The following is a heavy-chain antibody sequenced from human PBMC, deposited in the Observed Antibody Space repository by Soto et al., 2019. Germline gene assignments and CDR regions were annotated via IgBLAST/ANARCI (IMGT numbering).Heavy chain of an antibody. CDR1: GFSLTTGGVG. J-gene: IGHJ6*02. V-gene: IGHV2-5*01. Sequence: QFTLKESGPTLVEPTQTLTLTCSFSGFSLTTGGVGVGWIRQPPGSSPEWLAVIYWNDDRRRSPSLEHRLTISKDNSKNQVILTMTNVDPVDTATYYCIYRRASWDYHGLDVWGQGTPVTVSS. CDR2: IYWNDDR. CDR3: IYRRASWDYHGLDV. D-gene: IGHD2-21*01.